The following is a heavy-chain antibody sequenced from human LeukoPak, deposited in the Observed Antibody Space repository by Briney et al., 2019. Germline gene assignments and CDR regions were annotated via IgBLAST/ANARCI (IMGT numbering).Heavy chain of an antibody. J-gene: IGHJ5*02. CDR1: GGSFRGYY. CDR2: INHSGST. CDR3: ARGVRGYGGDL. V-gene: IGHV4-34*01. D-gene: IGHD4-23*01. Sequence: SETLSLTCAVYGGSFRGYYWSWIRQPPGKGLEWIGEINHSGSTNYNPSLKSRVTTSVDTSKHQFSLKLSSVTAADTAVYYCARGVRGYGGDLWGQGTLVTVSS.